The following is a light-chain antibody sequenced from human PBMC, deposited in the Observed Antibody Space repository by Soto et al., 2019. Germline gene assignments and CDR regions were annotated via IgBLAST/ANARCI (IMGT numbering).Light chain of an antibody. Sequence: QSVLTQPASVSGSPGQSLTISCTGTSSDVGGYDTVSWYQQHPGKAPRLIIYEVTNRPSGVSYRFSASKSGNTASLTISGLQAEDEADYYCSSSTPTRGLVFGSGTKVTVL. CDR3: SSSTPTRGLV. CDR2: EVT. CDR1: SSDVGGYDT. V-gene: IGLV2-14*01. J-gene: IGLJ1*01.